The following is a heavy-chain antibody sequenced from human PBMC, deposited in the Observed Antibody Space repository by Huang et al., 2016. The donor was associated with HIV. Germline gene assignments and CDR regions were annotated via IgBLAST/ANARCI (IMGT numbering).Heavy chain of an antibody. CDR1: GFKLSGFG. J-gene: IGHJ4*02. D-gene: IGHD2-15*01. V-gene: IGHV3-30*18. CDR2: SSNDGSSQ. Sequence: QVHLVESGGGVVQPGGSLRLSCAALGFKLSGFGMDWVRQAPGKWLEGVACSSNDGSSQFYTDSVKGRFTSSRDNSDNTLSLQMKGLRPDDTAVYYCAKESRWFSDFDHWGQGVLVSVSS. CDR3: AKESRWFSDFDH.